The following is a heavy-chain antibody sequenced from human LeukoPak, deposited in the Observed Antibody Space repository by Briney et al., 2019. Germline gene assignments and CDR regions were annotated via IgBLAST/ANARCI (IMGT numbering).Heavy chain of an antibody. CDR3: AALINHVYADHNVFDI. J-gene: IGHJ3*02. D-gene: IGHD2/OR15-2a*01. CDR2: IYFTGST. V-gene: IGHV4-59*08. Sequence: SETLSLTCTVPGGCLTSYFCGSIRQPPGKGLEWLGYIYFTGSTNYSPSLKSRVTMSVDTSKNHFYLNLSSVTAADTDVYYCAALINHVYADHNVFDIWGRGTMVTVSS. CDR1: GGCLTSYF.